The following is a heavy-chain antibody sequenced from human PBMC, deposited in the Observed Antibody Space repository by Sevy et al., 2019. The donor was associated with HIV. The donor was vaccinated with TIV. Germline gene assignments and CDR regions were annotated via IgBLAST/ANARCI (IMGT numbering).Heavy chain of an antibody. CDR2: IYHSGTT. V-gene: IGHV4-38-2*02. CDR3: ARDLGSGWPDYYYYYMDV. Sequence: SETLSLTCAVSGYSISSGYYWGWIRQPPGKGLEWIGSIYHSGTTYYNPSLKSRVTISVDTSKNQFSLKLSSVPAADTAVYYCARDLGSGWPDYYYYYMDVWGKGTTVTVSS. CDR1: GYSISSGYY. D-gene: IGHD6-19*01. J-gene: IGHJ6*03.